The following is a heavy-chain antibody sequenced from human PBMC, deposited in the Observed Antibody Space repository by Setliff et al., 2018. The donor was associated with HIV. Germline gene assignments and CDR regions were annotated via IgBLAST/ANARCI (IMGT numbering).Heavy chain of an antibody. V-gene: IGHV1-2*02. CDR3: ARDRAYCSSGSCYRPLVYYFYYMDV. J-gene: IGHJ6*03. CDR1: GFTFSDYY. D-gene: IGHD2-15*01. Sequence: ASVKVSCKASGFTFSDYYMHWVRQAPGQGLEWMGWFRPYNADKNYAQKFQGRVTMTSDTSISTAYLELSGLTSDDTAIYYCARDRAYCSSGSCYRPLVYYFYYMDVWGTGTTVTVSS. CDR2: FRPYNADK.